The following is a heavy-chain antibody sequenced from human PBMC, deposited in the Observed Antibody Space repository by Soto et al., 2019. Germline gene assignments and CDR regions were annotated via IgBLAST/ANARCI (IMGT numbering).Heavy chain of an antibody. Sequence: SETLSLTCAVYGGSFSGYYWSWIRQPPGKGLEWIGEINHSGSTNYNPSLKSRVTISVDTSKNQFSLKLSSVTAADTAVYYCARARRITMVRGVIDYNWFDPWGQGTPVTVSS. V-gene: IGHV4-34*01. CDR2: INHSGST. CDR1: GGSFSGYY. D-gene: IGHD3-10*01. J-gene: IGHJ5*02. CDR3: ARARRITMVRGVIDYNWFDP.